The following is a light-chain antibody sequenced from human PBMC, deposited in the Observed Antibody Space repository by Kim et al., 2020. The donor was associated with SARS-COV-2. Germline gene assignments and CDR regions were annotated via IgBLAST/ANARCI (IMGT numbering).Light chain of an antibody. J-gene: IGLJ2*01. CDR1: SSNIGSNT. CDR2: SNN. V-gene: IGLV1-44*01. Sequence: QSVLTQPPSASGTPGQRVTISCSGSSSNIGSNTVNWYQQLPGTAPKLFIYSNNQRPSGVPDRFSGSKSGTSASLAISGLQSEDEADYYCAAWDDSLNGVVIGGGTQLTVL. CDR3: AAWDDSLNGVV.